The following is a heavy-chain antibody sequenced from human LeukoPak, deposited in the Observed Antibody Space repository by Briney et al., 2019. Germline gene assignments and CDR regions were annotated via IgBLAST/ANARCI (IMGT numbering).Heavy chain of an antibody. CDR2: IIPIFGTA. V-gene: IGHV1-69*13. D-gene: IGHD3-22*01. CDR1: GGTFSSYA. CDR3: ARSPNYDGSGYYHYYFDY. J-gene: IGHJ4*02. Sequence: SVKVSCKASGGTFSSYAISWVRQAPGQGLEWMGGIIPIFGTANYAQKFQGRVTITADESTSTAYMELSSLRSEDTAVYYCARSPNYDGSGYYHYYFDYWGQGTLVTVSS.